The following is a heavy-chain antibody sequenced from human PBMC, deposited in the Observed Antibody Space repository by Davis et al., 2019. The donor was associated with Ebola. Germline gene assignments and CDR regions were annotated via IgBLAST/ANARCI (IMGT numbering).Heavy chain of an antibody. CDR3: ARDNYYYDSFDY. J-gene: IGHJ4*02. D-gene: IGHD3-22*01. V-gene: IGHV3-33*01. Sequence: PGGSLRLSCAASGFTFSSYGMHWVRQAPGKGLEWVAVIWYDGSNKYYADSVKGRFTISRDNSKNTLYLQMNSLRAEDTAVYYCARDNYYYDSFDYWGQGTLVTVSS. CDR1: GFTFSSYG. CDR2: IWYDGSNK.